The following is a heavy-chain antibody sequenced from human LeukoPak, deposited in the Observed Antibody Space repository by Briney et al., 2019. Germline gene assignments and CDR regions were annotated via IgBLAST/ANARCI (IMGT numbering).Heavy chain of an antibody. CDR3: AREGYYNVLDV. CDR2: ISSSTTYI. J-gene: IGHJ6*02. V-gene: IGHV3-21*06. Sequence: GGSLRLSCAASGFSFSAYNTNWGRQAPGKGLEWVSSISSSTTYIYYADSVKGRFTISRDNAKNSLYLEMNSLRGEDTAVYYCAREGYYNVLDVWGQGTTVTVSS. CDR1: GFSFSAYN.